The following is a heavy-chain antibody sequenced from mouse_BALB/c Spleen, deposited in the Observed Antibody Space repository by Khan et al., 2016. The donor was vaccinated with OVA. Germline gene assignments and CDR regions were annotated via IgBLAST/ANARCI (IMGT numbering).Heavy chain of an antibody. Sequence: EVELVESGGGLVKPGGSLKLSCVASGFTFSTFAMSWVRQTPEKRLEWVASINSDGTYTYYPDSVKGRFTISRDNAKNTLYLQMSSLRSEDTAMYYCARHNYGPFAYWGQGTLVTVS. J-gene: IGHJ3*01. CDR3: ARHNYGPFAY. D-gene: IGHD1-1*01. CDR2: INSDGTYT. V-gene: IGHV5-9-3*01. CDR1: GFTFSTFA.